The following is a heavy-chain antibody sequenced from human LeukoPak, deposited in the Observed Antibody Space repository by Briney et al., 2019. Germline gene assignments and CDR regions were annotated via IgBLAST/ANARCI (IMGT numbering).Heavy chain of an antibody. CDR2: IYTTGNT. Sequence: SETLSLTCTVSGGSISIYYWSWIRQPAGKGLEWIGRIYTTGNTNYNPSLKSRVTTSVDTSKNRFSLKLTSVTAADTAVYYCARSKWNYYFDYWGQGTLVTVSS. CDR1: GGSISIYY. D-gene: IGHD1-1*01. V-gene: IGHV4-4*07. J-gene: IGHJ4*02. CDR3: ARSKWNYYFDY.